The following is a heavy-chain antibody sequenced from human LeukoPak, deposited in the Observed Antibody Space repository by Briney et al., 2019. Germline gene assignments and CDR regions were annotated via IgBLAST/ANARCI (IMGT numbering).Heavy chain of an antibody. D-gene: IGHD6-6*01. J-gene: IGHJ4*02. CDR3: ARDHDSSSSFDY. Sequence: GGSLRLSCAASGFTFSSYSMNWVRQAPGKGLDWVSYISGSSTTIYYADSVKGRFTVSRDNAKNSLYLQMNSLRAEDTAVYYCARDHDSSSSFDYWGQGTLVTVSS. V-gene: IGHV3-48*01. CDR2: ISGSSTTI. CDR1: GFTFSSYS.